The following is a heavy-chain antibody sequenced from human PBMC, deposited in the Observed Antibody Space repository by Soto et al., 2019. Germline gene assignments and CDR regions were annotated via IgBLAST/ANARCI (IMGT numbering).Heavy chain of an antibody. CDR2: ISYDGRNK. V-gene: IGHV3-30*18. J-gene: IGHJ6*02. Sequence: LRLSCAASGFTFSSYNMHGGRQAPGKGLGWVAVISYDGRNKYYADSVKGRFTISRDNSKNTLYLQMNSLRAEDTAVYYCAKVVFLGYSYGLYYGMDVWGQGTTVTVSS. CDR3: AKVVFLGYSYGLYYGMDV. D-gene: IGHD5-18*01. CDR1: GFTFSSYN.